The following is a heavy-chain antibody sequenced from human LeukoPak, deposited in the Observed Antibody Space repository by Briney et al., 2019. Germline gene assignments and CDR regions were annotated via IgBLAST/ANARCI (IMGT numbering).Heavy chain of an antibody. D-gene: IGHD6-13*01. J-gene: IGHJ5*02. CDR2: TYYRSKWYN. CDR1: GDSVSSNSAA. V-gene: IGHV6-1*01. Sequence: SQTLSLTFAISGDSVSSNSAAWSWIRQSPSRGLEWLGRTYYRSKWYNDYAVSVKSRITINPDTSKNQFSLQLNSVTPEDTAVYYCARDLGSSSWYEGGWFDPWGQGTLVTVSS. CDR3: ARDLGSSSWYEGGWFDP.